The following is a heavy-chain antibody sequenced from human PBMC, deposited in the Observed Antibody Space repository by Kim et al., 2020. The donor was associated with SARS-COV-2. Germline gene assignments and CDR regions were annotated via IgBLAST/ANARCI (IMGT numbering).Heavy chain of an antibody. D-gene: IGHD6-19*01. V-gene: IGHV4-39*01. CDR3: ARIFIAVAGTYYGMDV. Sequence: SETLSLTCTVSGGSISSSSYYWGWIRQPPGKGLEWIGSIYYSGSTYYNPSLKSRVTISVDTSKNQFSLKLSSVTAADTAVYYCARIFIAVAGTYYGMDVWGQGTTVTVSS. J-gene: IGHJ6*02. CDR2: IYYSGST. CDR1: GGSISSSSYY.